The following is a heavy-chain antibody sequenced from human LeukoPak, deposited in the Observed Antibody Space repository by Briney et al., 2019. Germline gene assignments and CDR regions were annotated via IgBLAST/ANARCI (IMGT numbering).Heavy chain of an antibody. D-gene: IGHD5-12*01. J-gene: IGHJ4*02. V-gene: IGHV4-4*09. CDR1: RGSISGSIRSYY. CDR2: ISSSGSV. Sequence: SETLSLTCTVSRGSISGSIRSYYWSWLRQPPGKGLEWIGYISSSGSVNDNPSLRSRVTISADTSKNQFFLNLSSVSAADTAVYYCARIPLGYSGAYYFDYWGQGTLVTVSP. CDR3: ARIPLGYSGAYYFDY.